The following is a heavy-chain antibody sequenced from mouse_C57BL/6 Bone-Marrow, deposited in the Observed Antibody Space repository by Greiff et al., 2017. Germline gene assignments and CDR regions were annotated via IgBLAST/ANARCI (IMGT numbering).Heavy chain of an antibody. CDR1: GYTFTSYW. D-gene: IGHD1-1*01. V-gene: IGHV1-55*01. J-gene: IGHJ2*01. Sequence: QVQLQQPGAELVKPGASVKMSCKASGYTFTSYWITWVKQRPGQGLEWIGDIYPGSGSTNYNEKFKSKATLPVDTSSSTAYMQLSSLTSEDSAVYYCAMWYYGSLYYFDYWGQGTTLTVSS. CDR2: IYPGSGST. CDR3: AMWYYGSLYYFDY.